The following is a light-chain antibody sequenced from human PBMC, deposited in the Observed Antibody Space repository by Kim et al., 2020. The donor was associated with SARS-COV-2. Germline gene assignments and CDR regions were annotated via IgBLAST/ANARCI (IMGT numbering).Light chain of an antibody. Sequence: QSTSISCTGTCSGVGGYNYYSYYQQHPGTAPKLMIYDDSQRPSVVSNRFCCSTSGTTSSPITARQQADDEADYYCSSYTRSRTVVFGGGTQLTVL. CDR1: CSGVGGYNY. CDR2: DDS. CDR3: SSYTRSRTVV. V-gene: IGLV2-14*03. J-gene: IGLJ2*01.